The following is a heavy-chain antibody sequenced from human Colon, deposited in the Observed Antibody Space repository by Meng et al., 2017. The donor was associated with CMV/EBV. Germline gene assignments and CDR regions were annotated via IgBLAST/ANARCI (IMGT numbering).Heavy chain of an antibody. J-gene: IGHJ6*02. Sequence: GGPLRLSCKVSGFTFSGYSMNWVRQAPGKGLEWVSSISSTSTYIWYADSMKGRFTISRDNAKNSLYLQMNGLRVEDTAVYYCARGAVGFYGIDVWGQGTTVTVSS. D-gene: IGHD6-19*01. CDR1: GFTFSGYS. CDR2: ISSTSTYI. V-gene: IGHV3-21*01. CDR3: ARGAVGFYGIDV.